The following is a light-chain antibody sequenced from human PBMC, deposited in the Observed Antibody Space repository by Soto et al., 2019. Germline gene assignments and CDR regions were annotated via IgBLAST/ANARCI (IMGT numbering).Light chain of an antibody. CDR2: DAS. CDR3: QQYHSYSPYT. CDR1: QSITNW. Sequence: DIQMTQSPSTLSASVGDRVTITCRASQSITNWLAWYQQKPGKAPKLLIYDASSLESGLPSRFSGSGSGTEFTLTISSLQPDDFATYYCQQYHSYSPYTFGQGTKLEIK. J-gene: IGKJ2*01. V-gene: IGKV1-5*01.